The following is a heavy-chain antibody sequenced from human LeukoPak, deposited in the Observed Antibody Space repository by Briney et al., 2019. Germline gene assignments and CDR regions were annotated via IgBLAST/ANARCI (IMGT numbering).Heavy chain of an antibody. V-gene: IGHV3-23*01. CDR1: GFTISSYD. D-gene: IGHD5-24*01. J-gene: IGHJ5*02. CDR3: AGSKDGFT. CDR2: LRGSDGSA. Sequence: SGGSLRLSCAASGFTISSYDMSWVRQAPGKGLEWVSALRGSDGSAHYADSVKGRFTVSRDNSKNTLFLQMNSLRAEDTAVYYCAGSKDGFTWGQGTPVTVSS.